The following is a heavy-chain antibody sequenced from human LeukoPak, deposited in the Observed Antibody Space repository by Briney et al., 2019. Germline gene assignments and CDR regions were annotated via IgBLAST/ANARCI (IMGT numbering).Heavy chain of an antibody. CDR3: ARENLVGDFFSGYMDV. Sequence: SQALSLTCAVSGGSISSGGYHWSWVRQHPGKGLEWIGYIYYSGSTYYNPSLKSRATISLDTSKNRFSLKLSSVTAADTAVYYCARENLVGDFFSGYMDVWGKGTTVTVSS. D-gene: IGHD4-17*01. CDR1: GGSISSGGYH. J-gene: IGHJ6*03. CDR2: IYYSGST. V-gene: IGHV4-31*11.